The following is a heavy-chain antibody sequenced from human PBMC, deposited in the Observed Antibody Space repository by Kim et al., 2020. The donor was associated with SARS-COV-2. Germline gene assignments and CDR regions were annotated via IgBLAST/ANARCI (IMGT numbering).Heavy chain of an antibody. CDR3: AKTLYSSSWYRGAFDI. Sequence: SVKGRLTISRDNSKNTLYLQMNSLRAEDTAVYYCAKTLYSSSWYRGAFDIWGQGTMVTVSS. V-gene: IGHV3-23*01. D-gene: IGHD6-13*01. J-gene: IGHJ3*02.